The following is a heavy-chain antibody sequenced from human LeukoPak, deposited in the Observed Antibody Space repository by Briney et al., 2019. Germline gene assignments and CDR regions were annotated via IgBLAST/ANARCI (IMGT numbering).Heavy chain of an antibody. J-gene: IGHJ4*02. Sequence: QPGGSLLLSCAASGFTFSSYAMSWVRQAPGKGLEWVSTITADTTYYADSVKGRFTISRDNSKNTLYLQMISLRAEDTAVYYCAKGGTGYCSSTSCLYYFDYWGQGTLVTVSS. CDR3: AKGGTGYCSSTSCLYYFDY. CDR1: GFTFSSYA. D-gene: IGHD2-2*01. CDR2: ITADTT. V-gene: IGHV3-23*01.